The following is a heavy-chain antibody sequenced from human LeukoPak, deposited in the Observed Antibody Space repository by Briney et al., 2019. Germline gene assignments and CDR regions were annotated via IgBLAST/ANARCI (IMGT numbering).Heavy chain of an antibody. Sequence: GGSLRLSCAASGFTFTSYAIHWVRQAPGKGLEWLAVISYDESNKYYADSVKGRFTISRDNSKNMLYLQMNSLRPEDTAVFYCARGLIRGVAYYGLDVWGQGTTVTVSS. V-gene: IGHV3-30-3*01. J-gene: IGHJ6*02. CDR2: ISYDESNK. CDR1: GFTFTSYA. D-gene: IGHD3-10*01. CDR3: ARGLIRGVAYYGLDV.